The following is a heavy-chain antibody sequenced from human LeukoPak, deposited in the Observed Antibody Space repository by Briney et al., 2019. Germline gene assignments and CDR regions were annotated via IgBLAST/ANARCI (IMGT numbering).Heavy chain of an antibody. D-gene: IGHD6-19*01. Sequence: GGSLRLSCAASGFIFSNYAMSWVRQVPGGGLQWVSTISSRGDSTYDADSVKGRFTISRDNSRSSLYLQMNSVGAEDTGVYYCAKGPRPDITVAHTVENWGQGTLVTVSS. V-gene: IGHV3-23*01. CDR1: GFIFSNYA. CDR2: ISSRGDST. J-gene: IGHJ4*02. CDR3: AKGPRPDITVAHTVEN.